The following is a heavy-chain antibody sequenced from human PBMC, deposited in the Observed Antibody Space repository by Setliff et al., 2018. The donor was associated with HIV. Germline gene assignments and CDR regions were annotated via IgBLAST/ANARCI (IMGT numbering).Heavy chain of an antibody. CDR1: EVTFSTHS. D-gene: IGHD3-3*01. CDR2: ISSGGSTK. CDR3: ARGKDVLQFLEWLSNDAFDI. Sequence: GGSLRLSCVASEVTFSTHSMNWVRQAPGKGLEWISYISSGGSTKYYADSVRGRFTISRDNAKNSLYLQMNSLRDEDTAVYYCARGKDVLQFLEWLSNDAFDIWGQGTMVTVSS. V-gene: IGHV3-48*02. J-gene: IGHJ3*02.